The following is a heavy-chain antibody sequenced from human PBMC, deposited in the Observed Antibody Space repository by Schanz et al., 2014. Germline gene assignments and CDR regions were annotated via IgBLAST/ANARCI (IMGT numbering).Heavy chain of an antibody. V-gene: IGHV3-7*01. Sequence: EVQLVESGGGLVQPGGSLRLSCAASGFTFSNYWMSWVRQAPGKGLEWVASVNTDGGGKFYVDSMKGRFTIFRDNAKNSLYLQLNSLTAEDTAVYHCARDSRYCTGVDCKGDAFDLWGQGTMVTVSS. CDR1: GFTFSNYW. CDR3: ARDSRYCTGVDCKGDAFDL. J-gene: IGHJ3*01. CDR2: VNTDGGGK. D-gene: IGHD2-8*02.